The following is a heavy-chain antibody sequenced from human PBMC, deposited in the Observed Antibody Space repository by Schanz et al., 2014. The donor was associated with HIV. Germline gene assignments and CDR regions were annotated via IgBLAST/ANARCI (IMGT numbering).Heavy chain of an antibody. D-gene: IGHD3-22*01. CDR1: GFSFDNYG. CDR3: AKDRNYYDNRYLGKGNYYYYYGMDV. V-gene: IGHV3-30*18. J-gene: IGHJ6*02. CDR2: ISYDGTNK. Sequence: QVQLVESGGGVVRPGRSLRLSCAASGFSFDNYGMHWVRQAPGKGLEWVAVISYDGTNKKYEDSVKGRLTISRDNSKNTMYLKMNSLRVDDTAVYYCAKDRNYYDNRYLGKGNYYYYYGMDVWGQGTTVTVSS.